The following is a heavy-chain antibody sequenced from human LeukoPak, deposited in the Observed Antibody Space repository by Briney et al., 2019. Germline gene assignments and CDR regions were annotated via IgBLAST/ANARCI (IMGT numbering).Heavy chain of an antibody. CDR2: ISAYNGNT. CDR3: ARDHIGGGFDP. D-gene: IGHD1-26*01. CDR1: GYTFTSYG. J-gene: IGHJ5*02. Sequence: ASVKVSCKASGYTFTSYGISWVRQAPGQGLEWMGWISAYNGNTNYAQKFQGRVTMTRDTSISTAYMELSRLRSDDTAVYYCARDHIGGGFDPWGQGTLVTVSS. V-gene: IGHV1-18*01.